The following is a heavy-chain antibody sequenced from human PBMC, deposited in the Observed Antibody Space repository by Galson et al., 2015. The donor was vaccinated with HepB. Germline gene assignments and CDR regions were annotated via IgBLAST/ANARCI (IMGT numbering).Heavy chain of an antibody. D-gene: IGHD3-22*01. Sequence: QSGAEVKKPGESLKISCKGSGYSFTSYWIGWVRQMPGKGLEWMGIIYPGDSDTRYSPSFQGQVTISADKSISTAYLQWSSLKASDTAMYYCAIHGARDSSGYYYGDDAFDIWGQGTMVTVSS. CDR1: GYSFTSYW. CDR2: IYPGDSDT. V-gene: IGHV5-51*01. CDR3: AIHGARDSSGYYYGDDAFDI. J-gene: IGHJ3*02.